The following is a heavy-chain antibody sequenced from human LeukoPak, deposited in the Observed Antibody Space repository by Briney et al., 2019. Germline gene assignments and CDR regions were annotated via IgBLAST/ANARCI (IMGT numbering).Heavy chain of an antibody. J-gene: IGHJ4*02. Sequence: GRSLRLSCAASGFTFSSYAMHWVRQAPGKGLEWVAVISYDGSNKYYADSVKGRFTISRDNSKNTLYLQMNGLRAEDTAVYYCASDLDTMIVVVNVVWGQGTLVTVSS. CDR1: GFTFSSYA. CDR3: ASDLDTMIVVVNVV. D-gene: IGHD3-22*01. V-gene: IGHV3-30*04. CDR2: ISYDGSNK.